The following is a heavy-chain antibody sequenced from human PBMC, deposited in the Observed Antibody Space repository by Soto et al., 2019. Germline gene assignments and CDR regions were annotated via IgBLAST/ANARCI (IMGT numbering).Heavy chain of an antibody. CDR1: GFTFSDHY. D-gene: IGHD1-26*01. CDR2: TRNKVDSYTT. V-gene: IGHV3-72*01. Sequence: GGSLRLSCAASGFTFSDHYMDGVRQAPGKGLEWVGRTRNKVDSYTTEYAASVRGRFTISRDDSKTSLYLQMNSLKTEDTALYYCATGTVGAMDYWGQGTLVTVSS. J-gene: IGHJ4*02. CDR3: ATGTVGAMDY.